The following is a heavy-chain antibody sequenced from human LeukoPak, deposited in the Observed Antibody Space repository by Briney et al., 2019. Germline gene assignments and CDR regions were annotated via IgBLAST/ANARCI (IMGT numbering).Heavy chain of an antibody. J-gene: IGHJ4*02. CDR2: INAGNGNT. D-gene: IGHD3-10*01. CDR1: GHTFTSYA. CDR3: ARVRGSGAAGFDY. V-gene: IGHV1-3*01. Sequence: ASVKVSCKASGHTFTSYAMHWVRQATGQRLEWMGWINAGNGNTKYSQKFQGRVTITRDTSASTAYMELSSLRSEDTAVYYCARVRGSGAAGFDYWGQGTLVTVSS.